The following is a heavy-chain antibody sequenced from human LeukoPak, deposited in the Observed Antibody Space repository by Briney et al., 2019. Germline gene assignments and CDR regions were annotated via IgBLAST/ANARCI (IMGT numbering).Heavy chain of an antibody. CDR1: VYSPISGYY. CDR2: IYHSGST. J-gene: IGHJ4*02. D-gene: IGHD3-10*01. V-gene: IGHV4-38-2*02. CDR3: AREAGYYGSGFYYFDY. Sequence: SGGLSLTCAVSVYSPISGYYWGWIPQPPGKGLEWSGSIYHSGSTYYNPSLKSRVTISVDTSKNQFSMKLSSVTAADTAVYYCAREAGYYGSGFYYFDYWGQGTLVTVSS.